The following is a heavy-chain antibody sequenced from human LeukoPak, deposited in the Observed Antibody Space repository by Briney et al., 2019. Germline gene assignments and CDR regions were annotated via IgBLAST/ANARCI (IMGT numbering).Heavy chain of an antibody. CDR1: GFTFTAYA. CDR3: VTGGDFYYAH. Sequence: GGSLRLSCVASGFTFTAYAMHWVRQAPGKGLEWVAVAPHEGGDNYYADSVKGRFTISRDNGKNSLYLQMSSLRTEDTAVYFCVTGGDFYYAHWGQGTLVTVSS. CDR2: APHEGGDN. V-gene: IGHV3-30*15. D-gene: IGHD2-21*01. J-gene: IGHJ4*02.